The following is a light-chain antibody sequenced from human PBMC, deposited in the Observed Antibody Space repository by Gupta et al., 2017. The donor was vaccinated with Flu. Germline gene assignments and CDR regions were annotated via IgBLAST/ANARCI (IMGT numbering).Light chain of an antibody. Sequence: GALSLAPGEMATLSCRARQSVSSSYLARYHQKPGQAPRLRIYGASSSVNGLPDTFSGSGSGTAFTLTIIRRVPEDYAVYYCHHEGSSRSTFGQGTXMEIK. CDR1: QSVSSSY. CDR2: GAS. J-gene: IGKJ2*01. V-gene: IGKV3-20*01. CDR3: HHEGSSRST.